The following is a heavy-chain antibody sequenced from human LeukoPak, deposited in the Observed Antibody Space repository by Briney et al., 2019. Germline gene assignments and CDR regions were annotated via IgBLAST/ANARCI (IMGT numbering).Heavy chain of an antibody. J-gene: IGHJ4*02. CDR2: ISAYNGNT. Sequence: GASVKVSCKASSYTFTSYGISWVRQAPGQGLEWMGWISAYNGNTNYAQKLQGRVTMTTDTSTSTAYMELRSLRSDDTAVYYCARGTLIRVLGIFDYWGQGTLVTVSS. CDR1: SYTFTSYG. CDR3: ARGTLIRVLGIFDY. V-gene: IGHV1-18*01. D-gene: IGHD3-3*01.